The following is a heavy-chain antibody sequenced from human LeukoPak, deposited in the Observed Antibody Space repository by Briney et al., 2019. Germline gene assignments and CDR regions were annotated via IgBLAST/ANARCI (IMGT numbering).Heavy chain of an antibody. J-gene: IGHJ2*01. V-gene: IGHV6-1*01. CDR1: GDSVSSNSAA. Sequence: SQTLSLTCAISGDSVSSNSAAWHWIRQSPSSGPEWLGRTYYRSKWYNDYAVSVKSRLTINPDPSKNQFSLQLNSVTPEDTAVYYCVREGRSSRWDDWYFDLWGRGTLVTVSS. CDR3: VREGRSSRWDDWYFDL. D-gene: IGHD6-13*01. CDR2: TYYRSKWYN.